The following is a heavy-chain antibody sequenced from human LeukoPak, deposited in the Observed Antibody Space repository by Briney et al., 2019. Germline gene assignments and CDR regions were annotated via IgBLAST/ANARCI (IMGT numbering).Heavy chain of an antibody. J-gene: IGHJ4*02. Sequence: SVKVSCKASGGTFSSYAISWVRQAPGQGLEWMGRIIPILGIANCAQKFQGRVTITADKSTSTAYMELSSLRSEDTAVYYCAASSIVGATPFVYWGQGTLVTVSS. CDR1: GGTFSSYA. V-gene: IGHV1-69*04. CDR3: AASSIVGATPFVY. D-gene: IGHD1-26*01. CDR2: IIPILGIA.